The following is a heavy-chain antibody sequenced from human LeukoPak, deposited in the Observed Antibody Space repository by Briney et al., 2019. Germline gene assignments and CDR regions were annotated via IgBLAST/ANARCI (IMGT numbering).Heavy chain of an antibody. D-gene: IGHD3-9*01. CDR2: ISGSGGST. CDR3: ARDRYFDWLSREGMDV. CDR1: GFTFSSYA. Sequence: GGSLRLSCAASGFTFSSYAMSWVRQAPGKGLEWVSAISGSGGSTYYADSVKGRFTISRGNSKNTLYLQMNSLRAEDTAVYYCARDRYFDWLSREGMDVWGQGTTVTVSS. J-gene: IGHJ6*02. V-gene: IGHV3-23*01.